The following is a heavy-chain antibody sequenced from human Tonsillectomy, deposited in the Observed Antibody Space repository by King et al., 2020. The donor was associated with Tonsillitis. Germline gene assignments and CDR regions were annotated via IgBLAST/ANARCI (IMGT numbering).Heavy chain of an antibody. CDR1: GFTFSSYG. Sequence: VQLVESGGGVVQPGRSLRLSCAASGFTFSSYGMHWVRQAPGKGLEWVTARWYDGSTQYYADSVKGRFTLSRDNSKNALYLQMNTLRAEDTAVYYCARVGAAYYYYMDVWGKGTTVTVSS. V-gene: IGHV3-33*08. D-gene: IGHD4/OR15-4a*01. CDR2: RWYDGSTQ. CDR3: ARVGAAYYYYMDV. J-gene: IGHJ6*03.